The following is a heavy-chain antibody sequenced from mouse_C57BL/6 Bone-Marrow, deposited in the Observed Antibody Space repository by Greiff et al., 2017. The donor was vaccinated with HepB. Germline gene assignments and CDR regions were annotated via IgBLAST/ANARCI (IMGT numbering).Heavy chain of an antibody. Sequence: DVKLVESGGGLVKPGGSLKLSCAASGFTFSDYGMHWVRQAPEKGLEWVAYISSGSSTIYYADTVKGRFTISRDNAKNTLFLQMTSLRSEDTAMYYCARIYYGNFYAMDYWGQGTSVTVSS. CDR3: ARIYYGNFYAMDY. CDR2: ISSGSSTI. J-gene: IGHJ4*01. V-gene: IGHV5-17*01. D-gene: IGHD2-1*01. CDR1: GFTFSDYG.